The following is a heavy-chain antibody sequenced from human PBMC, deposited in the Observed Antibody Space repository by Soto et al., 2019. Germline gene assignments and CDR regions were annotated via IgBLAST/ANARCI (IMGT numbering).Heavy chain of an antibody. CDR2: MNHVGST. V-gene: IGHV4-34*01. CDR1: GGSFSGSY. Sequence: QVQLQQWGAGLLKPSETLSLTCAVYGGSFSGSYWTWIRQPPGKRLEWLGEMNHVGSTNYSPSLKSRVTISVDTSKNQLSLRLNSVTAADTAVYYCARGLAGRSSSWYDYWGQGTLVTVSS. D-gene: IGHD6-13*01. J-gene: IGHJ4*02. CDR3: ARGLAGRSSSWYDY.